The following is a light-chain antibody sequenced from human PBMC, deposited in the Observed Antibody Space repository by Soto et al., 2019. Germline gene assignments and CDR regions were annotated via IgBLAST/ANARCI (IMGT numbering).Light chain of an antibody. CDR3: QQTPSPPRT. J-gene: IGKJ1*01. CDR2: RAS. Sequence: DIQMTQSPSSLSASVGDRVTVTCRASQAINNYLNWYQQKPVKAPKLLIYRASTLQSGVPLRFSAWESGQDFPHTFHHHPPEYFAPTYFQQTPSPPRTFGQGPKGEIK. V-gene: IGKV1-39*01. CDR1: QAINNY.